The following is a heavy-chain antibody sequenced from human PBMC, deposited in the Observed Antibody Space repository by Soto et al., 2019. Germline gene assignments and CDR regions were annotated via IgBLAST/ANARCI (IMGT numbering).Heavy chain of an antibody. CDR2: INPSGGST. J-gene: IGHJ4*02. CDR3: ARADKGGSY. CDR1: GYTFNSCY. D-gene: IGHD1-26*01. Sequence: QVQLVQSGAEVKEPGASVKVSCKASGYTFNSCYIHWVRQAPGQGLEWMGIINPSGGSTNYAQKLKDRVTITRDTSTTTVYMELSSLKSEDTAVYYCARADKGGSYWGQGTLVTVSS. V-gene: IGHV1-46*02.